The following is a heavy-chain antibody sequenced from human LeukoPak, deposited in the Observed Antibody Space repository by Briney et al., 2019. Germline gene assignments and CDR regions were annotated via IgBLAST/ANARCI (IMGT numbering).Heavy chain of an antibody. Sequence: SVKVSCKASGGTFSSYAISWVRQAPGQGLEWMGRIIPILGIANYAQKLQGRVTMTTDTSTSTAYMELRSLRSDDTAVYYCASQSHNWGAEGYFDYWGQGTLVTVSS. J-gene: IGHJ4*02. V-gene: IGHV1-69*04. CDR1: GGTFSSYA. CDR2: IIPILGIA. CDR3: ASQSHNWGAEGYFDY. D-gene: IGHD7-27*01.